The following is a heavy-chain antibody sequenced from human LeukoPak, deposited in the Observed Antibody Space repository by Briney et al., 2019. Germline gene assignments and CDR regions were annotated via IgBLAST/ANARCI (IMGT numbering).Heavy chain of an antibody. V-gene: IGHV1-2*06. CDR3: ARVLFRGSSRFDY. CDR2: INPNSGAT. Sequence: GASVKVSCKASGYTFTDNYIHWVRQALGQGLEWMGRINPNSGATNYAQNFLGRVTMARDTSISTAYMELNSLTSDDTAVYYCARVLFRGSSRFDYWGQGTLVIVSS. CDR1: GYTFTDNY. D-gene: IGHD1-26*01. J-gene: IGHJ4*02.